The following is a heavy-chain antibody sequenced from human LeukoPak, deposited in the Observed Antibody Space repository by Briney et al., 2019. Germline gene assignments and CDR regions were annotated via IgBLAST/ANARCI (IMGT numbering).Heavy chain of an antibody. Sequence: GGSLRLSCVASGFTVRSNYMSWVRQAPGRGLEWVSFVYSGGTTYYADSVKGRFTISRDNSKNTLYLQMNSLRAEDTAVYYCARVKVAVAGIGWFDPWGQGSLVTVSS. D-gene: IGHD6-13*01. CDR1: GFTVRSNY. CDR3: ARVKVAVAGIGWFDP. V-gene: IGHV3-53*01. J-gene: IGHJ5*02. CDR2: VYSGGTT.